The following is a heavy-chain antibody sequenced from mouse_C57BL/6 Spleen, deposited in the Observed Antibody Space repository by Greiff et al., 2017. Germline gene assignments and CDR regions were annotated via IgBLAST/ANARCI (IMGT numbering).Heavy chain of an antibody. D-gene: IGHD2-4*01. CDR1: GFTFSSYG. Sequence: EVQLVESGGDLVKPGGSLKLSCAASGFTFSSYGMSWVRQTPDKRLEWVTTISSGGSYTYYPASVKGRFTISRDNAKKTLYLQMSSLKSEQTAMYYCARQGDYDRGFYAMDYWGQGTSVTVSS. J-gene: IGHJ4*01. V-gene: IGHV5-6*01. CDR3: ARQGDYDRGFYAMDY. CDR2: ISSGGSYT.